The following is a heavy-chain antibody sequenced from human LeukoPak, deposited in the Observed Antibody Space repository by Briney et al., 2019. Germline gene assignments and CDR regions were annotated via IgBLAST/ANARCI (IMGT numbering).Heavy chain of an antibody. CDR1: GYTFTGYF. V-gene: IGHV1-46*01. CDR3: AREASGGYFDY. D-gene: IGHD4-23*01. Sequence: GASVKVSCKASGYTFTGYFMHWMRQAPGQGLEWVGLINPTGDSTNYAQNFRGRVTMTRDTSTSTVYMDLSSLRSEDTAVYYCAREASGGYFDYWGQGTLVTVSS. J-gene: IGHJ4*02. CDR2: INPTGDST.